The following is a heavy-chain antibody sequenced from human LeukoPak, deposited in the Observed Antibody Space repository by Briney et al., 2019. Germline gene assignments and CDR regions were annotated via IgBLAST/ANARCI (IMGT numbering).Heavy chain of an antibody. D-gene: IGHD6-19*01. V-gene: IGHV3-48*03. CDR3: ASSIAVAGYDAFDI. CDR1: GFTFSTYE. Sequence: GGSLRLSYAASGFTFSTYEMNWVRQAPGKGLEWLSYISSSGSGSTIYYADSVKGRFTISRDNAKNSLYLQMNSLRAEDTALYFCASSIAVAGYDAFDIWGQGTMVTVSS. CDR2: ISSSGSGSTI. J-gene: IGHJ3*02.